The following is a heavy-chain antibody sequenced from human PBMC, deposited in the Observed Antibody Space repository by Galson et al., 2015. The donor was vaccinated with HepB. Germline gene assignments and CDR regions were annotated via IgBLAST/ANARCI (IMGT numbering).Heavy chain of an antibody. D-gene: IGHD2/OR15-2a*01. CDR1: GFTFSSYW. Sequence: SLRLSCAASGFTFSSYWMHWVRQAPGKGLVWVSRINSDGSSTSYADSVKGRFTISRDNAKNTLYLQMNSLRAEDTAVYYCARGRYSTNMDVWGQGTTVTVSS. J-gene: IGHJ6*02. CDR3: ARGRYSTNMDV. V-gene: IGHV3-74*01. CDR2: INSDGSST.